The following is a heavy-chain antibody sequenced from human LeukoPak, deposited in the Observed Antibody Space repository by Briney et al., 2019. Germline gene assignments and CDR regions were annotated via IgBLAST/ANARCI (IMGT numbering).Heavy chain of an antibody. CDR2: IHPGDSGP. CDR3: GMSGDRVPLQDDVFDA. D-gene: IGHD1-26*01. V-gene: IGHV5-51*01. CDR1: GYSFTSYC. J-gene: IGHJ3*01. Sequence: GESLKISCKVSGYSFTSYCIGWVRQMPGKGLEWMGIIHPGDSGPTYSPSFQGQVTISVDKSINTAYLQWSSLQASDTAMYYCGMSGDRVPLQDDVFDAWGQGTMVTVST.